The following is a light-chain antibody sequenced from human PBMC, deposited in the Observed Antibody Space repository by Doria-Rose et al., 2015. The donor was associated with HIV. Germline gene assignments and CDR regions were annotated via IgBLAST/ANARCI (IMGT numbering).Light chain of an antibody. CDR3: SSYTSNNTPVV. Sequence: QSALTQPASVSGSPGQSITISCTGTSGDIGGYNYVSWYQQHPGKAPKLMIYDVSKRPSGVSNRFSGSKSGNTASLTISGLQAEDEADYYCSSYTSNNTPVVFGGGTKLTVL. V-gene: IGLV2-14*01. CDR1: SGDIGGYNY. CDR2: DVS. J-gene: IGLJ2*01.